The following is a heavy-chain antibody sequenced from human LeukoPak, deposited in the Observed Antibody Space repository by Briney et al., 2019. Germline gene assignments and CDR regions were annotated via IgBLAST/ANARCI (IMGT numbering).Heavy chain of an antibody. J-gene: IGHJ5*02. V-gene: IGHV1-2*06. Sequence: ASVKVSXKASGYTFTGYYMHWVRQAPGQGLEWMGRINPNSGGTNYAQKFQGRVTMTRDTSISTAYMELSRLRSDDTAVYYCARGVLGYYGSGRAWGQGTLVTVSS. D-gene: IGHD3-10*01. CDR3: ARGVLGYYGSGRA. CDR1: GYTFTGYY. CDR2: INPNSGGT.